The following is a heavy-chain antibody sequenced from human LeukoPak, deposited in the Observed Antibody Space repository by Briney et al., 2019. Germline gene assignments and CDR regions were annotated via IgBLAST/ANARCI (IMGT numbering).Heavy chain of an antibody. D-gene: IGHD3-10*01. Sequence: PGGSLRLSCAASGFTFSGSAMHWVRQASGKGLEWAGRIRSKANSYATAYAASVKGRFTISRDDSKNTAYLQMNSLKTEDTAVYYCTRHDRINDIWGQGTMVTVSS. CDR2: IRSKANSYAT. CDR3: TRHDRINDI. CDR1: GFTFSGSA. V-gene: IGHV3-73*01. J-gene: IGHJ3*02.